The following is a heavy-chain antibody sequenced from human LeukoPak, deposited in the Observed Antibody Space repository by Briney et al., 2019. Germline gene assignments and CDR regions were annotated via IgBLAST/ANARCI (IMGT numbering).Heavy chain of an antibody. V-gene: IGHV4-34*01. CDR3: ARGLRYNDILTGYDTYYFDY. D-gene: IGHD3-9*01. Sequence: PSETLPLTCAVYGGSFINYYWSWIRQPPGKGLEWIGEINHSGSTNYSPSLKSRVTISVDTSKNQFSLKLSSVTAADTAVYYCARGLRYNDILTGYDTYYFDYWGQGTLVTVSS. J-gene: IGHJ4*02. CDR1: GGSFINYY. CDR2: INHSGST.